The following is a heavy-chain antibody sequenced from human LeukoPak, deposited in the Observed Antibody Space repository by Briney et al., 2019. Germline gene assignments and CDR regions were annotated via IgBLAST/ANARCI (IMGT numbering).Heavy chain of an antibody. J-gene: IGHJ3*02. V-gene: IGHV3-11*06. D-gene: IGHD6-19*01. CDR3: ARVGRRVAVAGNAFDI. CDR2: ISSSSSYT. CDR1: GFTFSDYY. Sequence: GGSLRLPCAASGFTFSDYYMSWIRQAPGKGLEWASYISSSSSYTNYADSVKGRFTISRDNAKNSLYLQMNSLRAEDTAVYYCARVGRRVAVAGNAFDIWGQGTMVTVSS.